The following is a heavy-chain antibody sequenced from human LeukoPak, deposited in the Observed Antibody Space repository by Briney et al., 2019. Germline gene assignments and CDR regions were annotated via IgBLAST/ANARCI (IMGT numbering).Heavy chain of an antibody. J-gene: IGHJ4*02. CDR2: AFYRSKWYI. CDR3: ARAPHDLGLDS. Sequence: SQTLSLTCDITGDSVSGDSATWNWIRQSPSRGLEWLARAFYRSKWYIDYAVSVKSRITINPDASKNRLSLQLNYVNSEDTAVYYCARAPHDLGLDSWGQGTLVTVTS. D-gene: IGHD7-27*01. V-gene: IGHV6-1*01. CDR1: GDSVSGDSAT.